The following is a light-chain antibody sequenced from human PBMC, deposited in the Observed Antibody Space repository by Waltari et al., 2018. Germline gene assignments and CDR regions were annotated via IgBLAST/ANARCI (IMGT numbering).Light chain of an antibody. CDR3: QQSYSTPMYT. CDR1: QSISRY. V-gene: IGKV1-39*01. CDR2: AAS. Sequence: DIQMTQSPSSLSASVGDRVTITCRASQSISRYLNWYQQKPGKAPKLLIYAASSLQSGVPSRFSGSESGTDFTLTISSLQPEDFATYYCQQSYSTPMYTFGQGTKLEIK. J-gene: IGKJ2*01.